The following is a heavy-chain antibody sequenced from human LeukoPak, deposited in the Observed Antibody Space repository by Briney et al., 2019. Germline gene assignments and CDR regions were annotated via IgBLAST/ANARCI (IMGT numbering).Heavy chain of an antibody. D-gene: IGHD3-16*01. V-gene: IGHV3-7*01. CDR2: IKQDGSEK. J-gene: IGHJ6*03. Sequence: GGSLRLSCAASGFTFSSYWMSWVRQAPGKGLEWVANIKQDGSEKYYVDSVKGRFTISRDNAKNSLYLQMNSLRAEDTAVYYCAIGLVFWGLYYYYMDVWGKGTTVTVSS. CDR3: AIGLVFWGLYYYYMDV. CDR1: GFTFSSYW.